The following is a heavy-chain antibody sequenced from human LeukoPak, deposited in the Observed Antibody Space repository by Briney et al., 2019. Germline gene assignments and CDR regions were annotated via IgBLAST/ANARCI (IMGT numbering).Heavy chain of an antibody. D-gene: IGHD3-16*02. V-gene: IGHV3-23*01. CDR2: ISGSGGST. CDR1: GFTFSSYA. Sequence: GGSLRLLCAASGFTFSSYAMSWARQAPGKGREWVSAISGSGGSTYYPDSVKGRFTISRDNSKNTLYLQMTSLRDEDTAVYYCAKGTFGGVIVVSAYYFDYWGQGTLDTVSS. J-gene: IGHJ4*02. CDR3: AKGTFGGVIVVSAYYFDY.